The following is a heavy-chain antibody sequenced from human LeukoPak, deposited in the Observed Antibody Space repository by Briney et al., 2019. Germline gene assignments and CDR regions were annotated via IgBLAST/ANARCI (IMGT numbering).Heavy chain of an antibody. CDR3: MRTYCSSTSCHYFDY. Sequence: SGTLSLTCAVSGASISSTNWWSWARQPPGKGRGWIGEIYHAGTTNYNPSLESRVTISVDNSRNQFSLKLTSVTAADTAVYYCMRTYCSSTSCHYFDYWGQGTLVTVSS. CDR2: IYHAGTT. CDR1: GASISSTNW. D-gene: IGHD2-2*01. J-gene: IGHJ4*02. V-gene: IGHV4-4*02.